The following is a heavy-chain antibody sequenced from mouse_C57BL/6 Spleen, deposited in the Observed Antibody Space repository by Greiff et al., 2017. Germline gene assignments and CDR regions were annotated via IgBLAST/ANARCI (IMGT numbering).Heavy chain of an antibody. CDR2: ISYDGSN. CDR3: AREGDDYDGGDY. J-gene: IGHJ2*01. Sequence: VQLKQSGPGLVKPSQSLSLTCSVTGYSITSGYYWNWIRQFPGNKLEWMGYISYDGSNNYNPSLKNRISITRDTSKNQFFLKLNSVTTEDTATYYCAREGDDYDGGDYWGQGTTLTVSS. D-gene: IGHD2-4*01. V-gene: IGHV3-6*01. CDR1: GYSITSGYY.